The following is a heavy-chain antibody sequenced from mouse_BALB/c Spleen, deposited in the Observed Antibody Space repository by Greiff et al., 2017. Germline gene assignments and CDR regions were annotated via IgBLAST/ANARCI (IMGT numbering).Heavy chain of an antibody. Sequence: EVKLVESGGGLVKPGGSLKLSCAASGFAFSSYDMSWVRQTPEKRLEWVAYISSGGGSTYYPDTVKGRFTISRDNAKNTLYLQMSSLTSEDTAMYYCARHGRSHYFDYWGQGTTLTVSS. V-gene: IGHV5-12-1*01. CDR1: GFAFSSYD. CDR3: ARHGRSHYFDY. J-gene: IGHJ2*01. CDR2: ISSGGGST.